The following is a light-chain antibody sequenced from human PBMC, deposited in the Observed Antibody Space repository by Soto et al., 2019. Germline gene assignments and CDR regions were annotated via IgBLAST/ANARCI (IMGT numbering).Light chain of an antibody. CDR1: QDINNY. Sequence: DIQLTQSPSSLSASVGDRVTITCQASQDINNYLNWSQQKPGKAPKLLIYDASNLETGVPSRFSGSGSGTDFTFTISSLQPEDIATYYCQQYDNLQITFGPGTKVDIK. J-gene: IGKJ3*01. CDR2: DAS. CDR3: QQYDNLQIT. V-gene: IGKV1-33*01.